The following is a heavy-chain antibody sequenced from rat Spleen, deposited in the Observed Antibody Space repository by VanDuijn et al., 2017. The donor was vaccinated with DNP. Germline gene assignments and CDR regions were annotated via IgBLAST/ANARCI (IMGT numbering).Heavy chain of an antibody. D-gene: IGHD1-10*01. J-gene: IGHJ2*01. V-gene: IGHV5-25*01. CDR2: IPSRGGNT. Sequence: EVQLVESGGGLVQPGRSMKLSCAASGFTFSNYDMAWVRQAPKKGLEWVASIPSRGGNTYYRDSGKGRFTISRDNAKSTLYLQMDSLRSEDTATYYCARHDNNLFDYWGQGVMVTVSS. CDR1: GFTFSNYD. CDR3: ARHDNNLFDY.